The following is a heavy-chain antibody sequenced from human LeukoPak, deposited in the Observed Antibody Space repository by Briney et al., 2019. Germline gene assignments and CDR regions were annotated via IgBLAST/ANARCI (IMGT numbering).Heavy chain of an antibody. D-gene: IGHD6-19*01. CDR1: GFSFSSYD. V-gene: IGHV3-21*01. CDR3: ARVGQWLVLYYYGMDV. Sequence: GGSLRLSCAASGFSFSSYDMNWVRQAPGKGLEWVSSITSSSSYISYADSVKGRFTISRDNAKNSLYLQMRSLRAEDTAVYYCARVGQWLVLYYYGMDVWGQGTTVTVSS. CDR2: ITSSSSYI. J-gene: IGHJ6*02.